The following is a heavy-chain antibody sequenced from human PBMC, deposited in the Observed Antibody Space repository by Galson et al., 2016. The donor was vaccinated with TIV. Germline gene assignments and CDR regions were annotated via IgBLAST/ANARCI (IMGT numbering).Heavy chain of an antibody. J-gene: IGHJ6*03. CDR3: AKGSQQLVVDYMDV. Sequence: SLRLSCAGSGFTFDDYGMHWVRQAPGKGLEWVSSISWSSDSIAYADSVKGRFTISRDNAKNSLYLQMDSLRPEDTALYYCAKGSQQLVVDYMDVWGKGTTVTVS. V-gene: IGHV3-9*01. CDR2: ISWSSDSI. D-gene: IGHD6-13*01. CDR1: GFTFDDYG.